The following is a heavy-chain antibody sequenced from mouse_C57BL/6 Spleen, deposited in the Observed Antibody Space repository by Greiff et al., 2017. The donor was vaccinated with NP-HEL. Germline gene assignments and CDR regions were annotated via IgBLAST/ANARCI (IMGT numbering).Heavy chain of an antibody. V-gene: IGHV14-4*01. D-gene: IGHD2-3*01. CDR1: GFNINDAY. Sequence: VQLQQSGAELVRPGASVKLSCTASGFNINDAYMHWVKQRPEQGLEWIGWIDPENGDTEDASKFQGKATITADTSSNTAYLQLIRLTSEDTAVYYGTFDGYYEGVAYGGQGTLVTVSA. J-gene: IGHJ3*01. CDR3: TFDGYYEGVAY. CDR2: IDPENGDT.